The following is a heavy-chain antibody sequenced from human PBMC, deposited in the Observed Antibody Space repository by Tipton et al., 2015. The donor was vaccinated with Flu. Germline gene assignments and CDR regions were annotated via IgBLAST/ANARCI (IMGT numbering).Heavy chain of an antibody. CDR1: GFRFRAYG. V-gene: IGHV3-30*19. CDR3: AGDYYDNGGVDAFHK. Sequence: QLVQSGGGVVQPGRSLRLSCAASGFRFRAYGMHWVRQAPGKGLEWVTSIYSDAVTTYYADSVKGRFSVSRDNSKSTLFLQMNNLRVDDTAVYYCAGDYYDNGGVDAFHKWGQGTRVTVS. J-gene: IGHJ3*02. CDR2: IYSDAVTT. D-gene: IGHD3-22*01.